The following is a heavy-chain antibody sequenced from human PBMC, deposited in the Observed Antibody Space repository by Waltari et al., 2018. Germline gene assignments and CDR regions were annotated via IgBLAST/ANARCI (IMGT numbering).Heavy chain of an antibody. V-gene: IGHV3-21*02. CDR2: ISSTSFYK. CDR1: GFNFNIYT. Sequence: EVQLVESGGDVVKPGGSLRLSCAASGFNFNIYTMSGVRLAPGKGLEWVSSISSTSFYKYYADSVNGRFTISRDNDNNSLYLQMNSVRDDDTAVYYCATFCSSTSCYAAGDYWGQGTLVTVSS. J-gene: IGHJ4*02. D-gene: IGHD2-2*01. CDR3: ATFCSSTSCYAAGDY.